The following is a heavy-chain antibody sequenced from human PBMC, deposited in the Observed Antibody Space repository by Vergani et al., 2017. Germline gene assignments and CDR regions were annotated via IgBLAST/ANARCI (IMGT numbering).Heavy chain of an antibody. CDR3: ARHRIPTNILTGYVPFDY. Sequence: QVQLQESGPGLVKPSETLSLTCAVSGYSISSGYYWGWIRQPPGKGLEWIGSIYHSGSTYYNPSLKNRVTISVDTSKNQFSLKLSSVTAADTAVYYCARHRIPTNILTGYVPFDYWGQGTLVTVSS. CDR1: GYSISSGYY. J-gene: IGHJ4*02. D-gene: IGHD3-9*01. V-gene: IGHV4-38-2*01. CDR2: IYHSGST.